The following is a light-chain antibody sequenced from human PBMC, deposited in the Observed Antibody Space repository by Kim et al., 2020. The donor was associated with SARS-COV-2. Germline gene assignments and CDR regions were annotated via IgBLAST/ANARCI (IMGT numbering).Light chain of an antibody. CDR3: QVWDTGSDHVV. Sequence: SYELTQPPSVSVAPGKTASITCGGYNVESKAVHWYQQKPGQAPLLVIYNDRDRPSGIPERFSGSNSGTTATLTISRVGAGDEANYYCQVWDTGSDHVVFGGGTQLTVL. V-gene: IGLV3-21*04. CDR2: NDR. J-gene: IGLJ2*01. CDR1: NVESKA.